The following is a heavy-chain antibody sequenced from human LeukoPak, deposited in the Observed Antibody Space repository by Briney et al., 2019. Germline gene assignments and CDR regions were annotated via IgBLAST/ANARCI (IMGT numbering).Heavy chain of an antibody. V-gene: IGHV4-31*03. J-gene: IGHJ4*02. CDR1: GGSISSGGYY. D-gene: IGHD3-22*01. Sequence: PSETLSLTCTVSGGSISSGGYYWSWIRQHPGKGLEWIGYIYYSGSTYYNPSLKSRVTISVDTSKNQFSLKLSSVTAADAAVYYCARAGGSGYYWYYFDYWGQGTLVTVSS. CDR2: IYYSGST. CDR3: ARAGGSGYYWYYFDY.